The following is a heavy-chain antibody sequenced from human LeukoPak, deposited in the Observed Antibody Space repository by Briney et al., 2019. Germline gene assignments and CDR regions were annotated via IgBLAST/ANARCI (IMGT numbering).Heavy chain of an antibody. V-gene: IGHV1-3*01. D-gene: IGHD2-2*03. J-gene: IGHJ4*02. Sequence: ASVKVSCKASGYTFTSYAMHWVRQAPGQTLEWVGWINDGNGDTKYSQKFQGRVTITRDTSASTAYMELSSLRSEDTAVYDCAREFGYCSSTSCGDFDYWGQGTLVTVSS. CDR3: AREFGYCSSTSCGDFDY. CDR2: INDGNGDT. CDR1: GYTFTSYA.